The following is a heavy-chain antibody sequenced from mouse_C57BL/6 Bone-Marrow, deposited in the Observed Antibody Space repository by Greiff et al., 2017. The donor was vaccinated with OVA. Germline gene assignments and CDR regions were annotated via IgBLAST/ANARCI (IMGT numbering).Heavy chain of an antibody. J-gene: IGHJ3*01. CDR3: ARGESNYPFAY. CDR2: INYDGSST. V-gene: IGHV5-16*01. D-gene: IGHD2-5*01. CDR1: GFTFSDYY. Sequence: EVKLVESEGGLVQPGSSMKLSCTASGFTFSDYYMAWVRQVPEKGLEWVANINYDGSSTYYLDSLKSRFIISRDNAKNILYLQMSSLKSEDTATDYCARGESNYPFAYWGQGTLVTVSA.